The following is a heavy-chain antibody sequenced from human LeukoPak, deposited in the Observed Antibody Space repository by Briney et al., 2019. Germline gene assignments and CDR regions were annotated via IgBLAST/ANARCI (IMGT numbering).Heavy chain of an antibody. D-gene: IGHD5-24*01. Sequence: SETLSLTCTVSGGSISSYYWSWIRQPPGKGLEWIGYIYYSGSTNYNPSLKSRVTISVDTSKNQFSLKLSSVTAADTAVYYCARDDQMRDNYRAFDIWGQGTMVTVSS. CDR2: IYYSGST. J-gene: IGHJ3*02. CDR1: GGSISSYY. V-gene: IGHV4-59*01. CDR3: ARDDQMRDNYRAFDI.